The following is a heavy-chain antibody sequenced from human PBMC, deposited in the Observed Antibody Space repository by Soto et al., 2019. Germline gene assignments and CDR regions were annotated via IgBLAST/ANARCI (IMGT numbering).Heavy chain of an antibody. CDR2: INPNSGGT. CDR3: AREQGGYDFHYYYGMDV. D-gene: IGHD5-12*01. J-gene: IGHJ6*02. Sequence: ASVKVSCKASGYTFTGYYMHWVRQAPGQGLEWMGWINPNSGGTNYAQKFQGWVTMTRDTSISTAYMELSRLRSDDTAVYYCAREQGGYDFHYYYGMDVWGQGTTVTVSS. V-gene: IGHV1-2*04. CDR1: GYTFTGYY.